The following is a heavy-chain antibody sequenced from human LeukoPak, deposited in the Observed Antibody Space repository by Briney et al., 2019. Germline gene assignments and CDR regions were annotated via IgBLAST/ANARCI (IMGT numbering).Heavy chain of an antibody. J-gene: IGHJ3*02. D-gene: IGHD3-22*01. CDR2: INHSGST. V-gene: IGHV4-34*09. Sequence: PSETLSLTCAVYGGSSSGYYWSWIRQPPGKGLEWIGEINHSGSTYYNPSLKSRVTISVDTSKNQFSLKLSSVTAADTAVYYCARDRGDSSGSPDAFDIWGQGTMVTVSS. CDR1: GGSSSGYY. CDR3: ARDRGDSSGSPDAFDI.